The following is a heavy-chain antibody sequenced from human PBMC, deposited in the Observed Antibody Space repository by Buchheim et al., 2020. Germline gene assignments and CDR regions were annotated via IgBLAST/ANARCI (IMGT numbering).Heavy chain of an antibody. J-gene: IGHJ6*02. Sequence: QLQLHESGPGLVKPSETLSLTCTVSRGSISSPTYYWGWIRQPPGKGLEWIGTIYYSGSAYYNSSLESRVSISVDTSKNQFSLKLRSVTAADTGVYYCATLYCGMDVWGQGTT. V-gene: IGHV4-39*01. D-gene: IGHD2-15*01. CDR3: ATLYCGMDV. CDR1: RGSISSPTYY. CDR2: IYYSGSA.